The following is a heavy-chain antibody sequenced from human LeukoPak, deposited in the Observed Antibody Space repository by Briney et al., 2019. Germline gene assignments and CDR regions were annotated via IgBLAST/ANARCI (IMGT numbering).Heavy chain of an antibody. V-gene: IGHV4-31*03. D-gene: IGHD3-22*01. CDR1: GGSISSGGYY. CDR2: IYYSGST. J-gene: IGHJ4*02. CDR3: ARVLGSSGFYYFDC. Sequence: KPSETLSLTCTVSGGSISSGGYYWSWIRQHPGKGLEWIGYIYYSGSTYYNPSLKSRVTISVDTSKNQFSLKLSPVTAADTAVYYCARVLGSSGFYYFDCWGQGTLVTVSS.